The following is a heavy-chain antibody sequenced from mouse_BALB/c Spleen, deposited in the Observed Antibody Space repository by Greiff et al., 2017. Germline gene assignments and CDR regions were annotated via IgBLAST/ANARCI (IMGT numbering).Heavy chain of an antibody. V-gene: IGHV1-5*01. CDR1: GYSFTSYW. Sequence: EVQLQQSGTVLARPGASVKMSCKASGYSFTSYWMHWVKQRPGQGLEWIGAIYPGNSDTSYNQKFKGKAKLTAVTSASTAYMELSSLTNEDSAVYYCTTLLRLHYAMDYWGQGTSVTVSS. D-gene: IGHD1-2*01. J-gene: IGHJ4*01. CDR2: IYPGNSDT. CDR3: TTLLRLHYAMDY.